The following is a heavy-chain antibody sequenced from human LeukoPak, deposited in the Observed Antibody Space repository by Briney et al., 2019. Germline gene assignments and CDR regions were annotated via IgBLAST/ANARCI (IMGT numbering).Heavy chain of an antibody. V-gene: IGHV3-23*01. Sequence: PGGSLRLSCAASGFTFSSYAMSWVRQAPGKGLEWVSAISGSGGSTYYADSVKGRFTISRDNSKNTLYLQMDSLRAEDTAVYYCAKGTAYDFWSGYWYWGQGTLVTVSS. CDR1: GFTFSSYA. CDR2: ISGSGGST. D-gene: IGHD3-3*01. CDR3: AKGTAYDFWSGYWY. J-gene: IGHJ4*02.